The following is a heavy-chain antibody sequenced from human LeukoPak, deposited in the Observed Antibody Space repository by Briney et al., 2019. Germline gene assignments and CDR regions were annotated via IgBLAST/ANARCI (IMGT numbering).Heavy chain of an antibody. CDR3: HFKYCSSSTCFYYFDY. CDR2: IYYSGIT. Sequence: MSSETLSLTCTVSGGSISSSSHYWGGIRQPPGKGLEGIGSIYYSGITYYNPSLRSRVTISVDTSKNQFSLKLSSVTATDTAVYYCHFKYCSSSTCFYYFDYWGQGTLVTVSS. CDR1: GGSISSSSHY. J-gene: IGHJ4*02. V-gene: IGHV4-39*01. D-gene: IGHD2-2*01.